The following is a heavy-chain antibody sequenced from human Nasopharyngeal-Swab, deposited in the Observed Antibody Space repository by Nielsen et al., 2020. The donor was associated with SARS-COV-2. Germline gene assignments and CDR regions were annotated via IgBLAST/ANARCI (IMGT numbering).Heavy chain of an antibody. J-gene: IGHJ4*02. CDR1: GFTFSSYS. CDR2: ISSSSSYI. Sequence: GGSLRLSCAASGFTFSSYSMNWVRQAPGKGLEWVSSISSSSSYIYYADSVKGRFTISRDNAKNSLYLQMNSLRAEDTAVYYCARRTESYQLLFDFDYWGQGTLVTVSS. CDR3: ARRTESYQLLFDFDY. D-gene: IGHD2-2*01. V-gene: IGHV3-21*01.